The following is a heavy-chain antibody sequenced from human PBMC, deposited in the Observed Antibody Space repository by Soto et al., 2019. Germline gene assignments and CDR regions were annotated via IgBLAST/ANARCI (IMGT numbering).Heavy chain of an antibody. CDR3: TTRVVVPAPHAFDI. V-gene: IGHV3-15*01. Sequence: PGGSLRLSCAASGFTFSNAWMSWVRQAPGKGLEWVGRIKSKTDGGTTDYAAPVKGRFTISRDDSKNTLYLQMNSLKTEDTAVYYCTTRVVVPAPHAFDIWGQGTMVTVSS. J-gene: IGHJ3*02. D-gene: IGHD2-2*01. CDR1: GFTFSNAW. CDR2: IKSKTDGGTT.